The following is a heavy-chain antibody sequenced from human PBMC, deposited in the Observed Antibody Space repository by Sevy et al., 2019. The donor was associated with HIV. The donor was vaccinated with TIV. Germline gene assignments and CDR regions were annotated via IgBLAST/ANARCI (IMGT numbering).Heavy chain of an antibody. J-gene: IGHJ5*02. CDR2: ITSSGGRT. D-gene: IGHD3-22*01. CDR3: ATYYYDSSGYYSAGWFDP. Sequence: GGSVRLSCAASEFTFSNYAMSWVRQAPGKGLEWVSTITSSGGRTYYADSVRGRFTISRDNSKHTLYLQMNSLRAEDTAVYYCATYYYDSSGYYSAGWFDPWGQGTLVTVSS. V-gene: IGHV3-23*01. CDR1: EFTFSNYA.